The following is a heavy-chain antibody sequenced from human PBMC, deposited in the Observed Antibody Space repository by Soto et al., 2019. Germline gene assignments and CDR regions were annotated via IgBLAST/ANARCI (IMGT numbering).Heavy chain of an antibody. CDR2: IIHGGTT. J-gene: IGHJ4*02. D-gene: IGHD3-16*01. Sequence: QVQLQQWGAGLLKPSETLSLTCAVYGGSFSGYYWSWIRQPPGKGLEWIGDIIHGGTTNYNPSLKSRVTISVDTSKNQFSLKLTSVTAADTAVYYCARAWGGVPDYWGQGTLVTVS. V-gene: IGHV4-34*12. CDR1: GGSFSGYY. CDR3: ARAWGGVPDY.